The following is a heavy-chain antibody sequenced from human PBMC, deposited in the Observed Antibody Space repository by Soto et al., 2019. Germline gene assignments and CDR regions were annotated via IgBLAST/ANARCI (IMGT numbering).Heavy chain of an antibody. V-gene: IGHV4-30-2*01. D-gene: IGHD3-10*01. Sequence: QLQLQESGSGLVKPSQTLSLTCAVSGGSISSGGYSWSWIRQPPGKGLEWIGYIYHSGSTYYNPSLKSRATISGDRSKNHFSLTLSSVTAAETAAYYCARVPGPWGQGTLVTVSS. CDR2: IYHSGST. CDR1: GGSISSGGYS. J-gene: IGHJ5*02. CDR3: ARVPGP.